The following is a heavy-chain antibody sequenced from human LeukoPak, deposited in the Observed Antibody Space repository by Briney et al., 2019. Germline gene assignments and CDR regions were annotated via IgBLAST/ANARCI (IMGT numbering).Heavy chain of an antibody. CDR2: IIPIFGTA. V-gene: IGHV1-69*01. D-gene: IGHD3-10*01. Sequence: ASVKVSCKASGGTFISYAISWVRQAPGQGLEWMGGIIPIFGTANHAQKFQGRVTITADESTSTAYMELSSLRSEDTAVYYCARGGWFGELLHFDYWGQGTLVTVSS. CDR1: GGTFISYA. J-gene: IGHJ4*02. CDR3: ARGGWFGELLHFDY.